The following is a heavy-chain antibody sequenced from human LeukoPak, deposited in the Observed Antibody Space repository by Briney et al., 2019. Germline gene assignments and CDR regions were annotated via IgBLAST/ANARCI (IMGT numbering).Heavy chain of an antibody. J-gene: IGHJ4*02. CDR2: IIPIFGTA. V-gene: IGHV1-69*05. D-gene: IGHD1-26*01. CDR1: GYTFTGYY. CDR3: ARAPSSSGSYGSFDY. Sequence: GASVKVSCKASGYTFTGYYMHWVRQAPGQGLEWMGGIIPIFGTANYAQKFQGRVTITTDESTSTAYMELSSLRSEDTAMYYCARAPSSSGSYGSFDYWGQGTLVTVSS.